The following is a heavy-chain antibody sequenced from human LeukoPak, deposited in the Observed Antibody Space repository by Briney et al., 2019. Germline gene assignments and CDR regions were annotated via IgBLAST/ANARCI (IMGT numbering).Heavy chain of an antibody. J-gene: IGHJ4*02. CDR1: GYTFTSYY. CDR3: ARGYYGSGSYYRGDYFDY. V-gene: IGHV1-46*01. CDR2: INPSGGST. Sequence: ASVKVSCKASGYTFTSYYMHWVRQAPGQGLEWVGIINPSGGSTSYAQKFQGRVTMTRDTSTSTVYMELSSLRSEDTAVYYCARGYYGSGSYYRGDYFDYWGQGTLVTVSS. D-gene: IGHD3-10*01.